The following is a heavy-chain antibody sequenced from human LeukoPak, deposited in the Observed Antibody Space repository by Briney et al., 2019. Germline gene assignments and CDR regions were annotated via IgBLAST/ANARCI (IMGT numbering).Heavy chain of an antibody. Sequence: GGSLRLSCTASGFTFSSYGMHWVRQAPGKGMEWVAVIWYDGSNTYYADSVKGRFTISRDNSKNTLYLQMNSLRAEDTYVYYCARGRPITMVRGALDYWGQGTLVTVSS. CDR2: IWYDGSNT. CDR3: ARGRPITMVRGALDY. CDR1: GFTFSSYG. V-gene: IGHV3-33*01. J-gene: IGHJ4*02. D-gene: IGHD3-10*01.